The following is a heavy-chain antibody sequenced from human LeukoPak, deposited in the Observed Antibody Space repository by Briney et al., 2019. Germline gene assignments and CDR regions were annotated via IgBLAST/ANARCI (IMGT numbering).Heavy chain of an antibody. CDR2: IYPGDSDT. V-gene: IGHV5-51*01. CDR1: GYSFTSYW. J-gene: IGHJ4*02. Sequence: GESLKISCKGSGYSFTSYWIGWVRQMPGKGLEWMGIIYPGDSDTRYSPSFQGQVTISADKSISTAYLQWSSLKASDTAMYYCARRPIQLWLKDPYYFDYWGQGTLVTVSS. D-gene: IGHD5-18*01. CDR3: ARRPIQLWLKDPYYFDY.